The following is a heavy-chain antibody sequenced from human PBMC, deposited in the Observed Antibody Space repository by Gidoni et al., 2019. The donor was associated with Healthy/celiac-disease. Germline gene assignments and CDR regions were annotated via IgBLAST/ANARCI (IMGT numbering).Heavy chain of an antibody. Sequence: QVQLVQSGAEGKKPGASVKVSCKASGYTFTGNYRHWVRQAPGQGLEWMGWINPNSGGTNYAQKFQGWVTMTRYTSITTAYMELSRLRSDDTAVYYCATTTSRALIYYYYGMDVWGQGTTVTVSS. CDR1: GYTFTGNY. CDR3: ATTTSRALIYYYYGMDV. V-gene: IGHV1-2*04. J-gene: IGHJ6*02. D-gene: IGHD4-4*01. CDR2: INPNSGGT.